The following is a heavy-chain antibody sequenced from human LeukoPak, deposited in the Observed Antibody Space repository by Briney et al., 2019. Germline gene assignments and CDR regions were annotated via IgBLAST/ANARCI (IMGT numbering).Heavy chain of an antibody. CDR2: TDPQNGEI. J-gene: IGHJ5*02. D-gene: IGHD3-9*01. CDR1: GVSLTELS. Sequence: ASVKVSCKVSGVSLTELSMHWVRQAPGQGLEGMGGTDPQNGEIVYAQKFQGRVTMTEDTSTETAYMEMSSLRSEDTALYSRTTVLLRYFESDHPPGWFDPWGQRTPLTVSS. V-gene: IGHV1-24*01. CDR3: TTVLLRYFESDHPPGWFDP.